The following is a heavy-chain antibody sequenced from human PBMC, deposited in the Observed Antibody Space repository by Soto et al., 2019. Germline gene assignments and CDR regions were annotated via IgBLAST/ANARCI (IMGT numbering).Heavy chain of an antibody. CDR2: VGASASNT. CDR1: GFTFSNYA. CDR3: AKDREMAGTYLDAFDM. V-gene: IGHV3-23*01. Sequence: GGSLRLSCAASGFTFSNYAMTWVRQAPGKGLEWVSTVGASASNTHYADSVKGRFTISRDNSKNTLYLQINSLRAEDTAIYYCAKDREMAGTYLDAFDMWGQGTMVTVSS. D-gene: IGHD1-26*01. J-gene: IGHJ3*02.